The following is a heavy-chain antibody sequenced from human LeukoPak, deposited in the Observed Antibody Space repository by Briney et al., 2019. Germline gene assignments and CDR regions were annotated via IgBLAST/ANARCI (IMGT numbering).Heavy chain of an antibody. CDR3: PRGGKYSYGHFDY. D-gene: IGHD5-18*01. Sequence: GGSLRLSCAASGFTFSSYAMSWVRQAPGKGLEWVSSISSSSTYIYYADSAKGRFTISRDNAKNTLYLQVNSLRVEDTAVYYCPRGGKYSYGHFDYWGQGTLVTVSS. J-gene: IGHJ4*02. V-gene: IGHV3-21*01. CDR2: ISSSSTYI. CDR1: GFTFSSYA.